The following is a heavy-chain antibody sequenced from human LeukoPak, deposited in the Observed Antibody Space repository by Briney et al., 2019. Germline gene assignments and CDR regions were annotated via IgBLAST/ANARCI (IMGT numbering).Heavy chain of an antibody. CDR1: GGSISSSSYY. J-gene: IGHJ4*02. V-gene: IGHV4-39*07. D-gene: IGHD3-22*01. Sequence: PSETLSLTCTVSGGSISSSSYYWGWIRQPPGKGLEWIGSIYYSGSTYYNPSLKSRVTISVDTSKNQFSLKPSSVTAADTAVYYCARDWVPYYYDSSGYEAPYWGQGTLVTVSS. CDR3: ARDWVPYYYDSSGYEAPY. CDR2: IYYSGST.